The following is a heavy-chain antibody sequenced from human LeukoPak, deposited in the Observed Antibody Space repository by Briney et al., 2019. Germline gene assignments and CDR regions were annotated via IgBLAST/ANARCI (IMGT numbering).Heavy chain of an antibody. D-gene: IGHD2-2*01. V-gene: IGHV4-34*01. CDR3: ARAPDIVVVPAANYYFDY. Sequence: SETLSLTCAVYGGSFSGYYWGWIRQPPGKGLEWIGEINHSGSTNYNPSLKSRVTISVDTSKNQFSLKLSSVTAADTAVYYCARAPDIVVVPAANYYFDYWGQGTLVTVSS. CDR1: GGSFSGYY. J-gene: IGHJ4*02. CDR2: INHSGST.